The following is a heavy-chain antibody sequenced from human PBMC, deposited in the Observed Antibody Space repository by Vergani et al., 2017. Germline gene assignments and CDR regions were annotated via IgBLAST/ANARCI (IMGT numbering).Heavy chain of an antibody. V-gene: IGHV4-61*02. CDR3: AAGRGPPYCGGDCYGNWFDP. CDR1: GGSISSGSYY. Sequence: QVQLQESGPGLVKPSQTLSLTCTVSGGSISSGSYYWSWIRQPAGKGLEWIGRIYTSGSTNYNPSLKSRVTISVDTSKNQFSLKLSSVTAADTAVYYCAAGRGPPYCGGDCYGNWFDPWGQGTLVTVSS. D-gene: IGHD2-21*02. CDR2: IYTSGST. J-gene: IGHJ5*02.